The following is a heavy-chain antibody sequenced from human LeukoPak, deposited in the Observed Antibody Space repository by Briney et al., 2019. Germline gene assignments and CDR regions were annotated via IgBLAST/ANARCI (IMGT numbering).Heavy chain of an antibody. CDR1: GGSISSGDNY. CDR2: IYYSGST. D-gene: IGHD6-13*01. V-gene: IGHV4-30-4*08. J-gene: IGHJ4*02. CDR3: ARGDLYSSSWYN. Sequence: PSQTLSLTCTVSGGSISSGDNYWSWIRQPPGKGLEWIGYIYYSGSTYYNPSLKSRVTISVDTSKNQFSLELSSVTAADTAVYYCARGDLYSSSWYNWGQGTLVTVSS.